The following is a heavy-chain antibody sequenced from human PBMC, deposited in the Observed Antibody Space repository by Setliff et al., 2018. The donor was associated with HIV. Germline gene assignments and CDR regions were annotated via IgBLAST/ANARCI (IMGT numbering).Heavy chain of an antibody. CDR2: IYYVGWS. D-gene: IGHD3-10*01. Sequence: PSETLSLTCSVSGASLQSYYWSWIRQPAGKGLQWIGRIYYVGWSKYNPSLEDRVTMSVDTSNNQFSLSLRSVTAADTAIYYCARSIHGGGSEPFDTWGQGTLVTVS. CDR1: GASLQSYY. J-gene: IGHJ5*02. V-gene: IGHV4-4*07. CDR3: ARSIHGGGSEPFDT.